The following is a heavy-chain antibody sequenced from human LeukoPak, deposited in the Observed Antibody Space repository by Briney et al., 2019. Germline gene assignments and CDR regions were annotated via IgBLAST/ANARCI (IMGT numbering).Heavy chain of an antibody. CDR3: AREAQEGYCSSTSCPFGP. J-gene: IGHJ5*02. CDR2: IIPTFGTA. Sequence: ASVKVSCKASGGTFSSYAISWVRQAPGQGLEWMEGIIPTFGTANYAQKFQGRVTITADESTSTAYMELSSLRSEDTAVYYCAREAQEGYCSSTSCPFGPWGQGTLVTVSS. V-gene: IGHV1-69*13. D-gene: IGHD2-2*01. CDR1: GGTFSSYA.